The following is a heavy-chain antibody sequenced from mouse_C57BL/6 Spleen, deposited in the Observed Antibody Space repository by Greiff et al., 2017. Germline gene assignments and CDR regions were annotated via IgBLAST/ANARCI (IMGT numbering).Heavy chain of an antibody. V-gene: IGHV1-52*01. CDR1: GYTFTSYW. CDR2: IDPSDSET. J-gene: IGHJ2*01. Sequence: QVQLQQPGAELVRPGSSVKLSCKASGYTFTSYWMHWVKQRPIQGLEWIGNIDPSDSETHYNQKFKDKATLTVDKSSSTAYMQLSSLTSEDSAVYYCARSDYYGSKTYVDYFDYWGQGTTLTVSS. D-gene: IGHD1-1*01. CDR3: ARSDYYGSKTYVDYFDY.